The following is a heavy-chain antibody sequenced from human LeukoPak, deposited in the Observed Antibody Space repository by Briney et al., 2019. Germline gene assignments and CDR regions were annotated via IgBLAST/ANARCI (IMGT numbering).Heavy chain of an antibody. V-gene: IGHV4-4*02. J-gene: IGHJ4*02. D-gene: IGHD2-2*01. Sequence: HPSGTLSLTCAVSGGSFSSGNWWNWVRQPPGKGLEWIGQIYPSGSTNYNPSLESRVTISIDMSKNQFSLKLSSVTAADTAVYYCARAPAVVVPAARSGTWFGSYFDYWGQGTLVTVSS. CDR3: ARAPAVVVPAARSGTWFGSYFDY. CDR1: GGSFSSGNW. CDR2: IYPSGST.